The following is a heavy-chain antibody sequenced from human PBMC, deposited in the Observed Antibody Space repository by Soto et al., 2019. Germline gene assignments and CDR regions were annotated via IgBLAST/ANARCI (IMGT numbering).Heavy chain of an antibody. D-gene: IGHD2-15*01. V-gene: IGHV1-18*01. Sequence: QVQLVQSGAEVKKPGASVKVSCKASGYIFTSFGISWVRQAPGQGLEWMGWINAYNVYNGNTNYAQNLQGRVTMTTDTSTSTAYMELRSLRSDDTAVYYCARARIFYGLDVWGQGTTVTVSS. J-gene: IGHJ6*02. CDR1: GYIFTSFG. CDR3: ARARIFYGLDV. CDR2: INAYNVYNGNT.